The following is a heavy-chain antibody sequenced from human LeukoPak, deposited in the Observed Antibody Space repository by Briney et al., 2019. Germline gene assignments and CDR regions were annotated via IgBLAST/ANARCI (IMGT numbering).Heavy chain of an antibody. V-gene: IGHV3-23*01. D-gene: IGHD6-13*01. CDR2: ISGSGGGT. Sequence: GGSLRLSCAASGFPFSSYGMHWVRKAPGKGLEWVSGISGSGGGTYYTDSVKGRFTISRDNSKNTLYLQMKSLRPEDTAIYYCAKAFSSSWYGFDYWGQGTLVTVSS. J-gene: IGHJ4*02. CDR1: GFPFSSYG. CDR3: AKAFSSSWYGFDY.